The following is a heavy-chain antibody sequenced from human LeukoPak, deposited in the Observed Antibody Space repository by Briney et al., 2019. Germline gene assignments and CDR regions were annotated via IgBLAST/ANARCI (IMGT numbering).Heavy chain of an antibody. CDR1: GFTFSSYW. V-gene: IGHV3-7*01. CDR3: ARWGGGSLAHYYYYMDV. Sequence: GGSLRLSCAASGFTFSSYWMSWVRQAPGKGLEWVANIKQDGSEKYYVDSVKGRFTISRDNAKNSLYLQMNSLRAEDTAVYYCARWGGGSLAHYYYYMDVWGKGTTVTVSS. D-gene: IGHD2-15*01. J-gene: IGHJ6*03. CDR2: IKQDGSEK.